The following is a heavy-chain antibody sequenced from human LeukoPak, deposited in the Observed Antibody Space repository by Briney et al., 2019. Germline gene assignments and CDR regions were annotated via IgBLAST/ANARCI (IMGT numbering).Heavy chain of an antibody. D-gene: IGHD2-15*01. J-gene: IGHJ4*02. CDR1: GFSFSDNY. CDR2: ISNSGSYT. Sequence: PGGSLRLSCAASGFSFSDNYMSWIRQAPGKGLEWVSYISNSGSYTNYPDSVKGRFTISRDNAKNSLYLQMNSLRAEDTAVYYCARDGGGGLDYWGQGTLVTVSS. CDR3: ARDGGGGLDY. V-gene: IGHV3-11*06.